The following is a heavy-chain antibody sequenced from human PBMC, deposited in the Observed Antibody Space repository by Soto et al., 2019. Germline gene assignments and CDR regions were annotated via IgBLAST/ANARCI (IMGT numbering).Heavy chain of an antibody. D-gene: IGHD3-9*01. CDR2: ISAYNGDT. CDR1: GYSFTSYG. V-gene: IGHV1-18*01. CDR3: ARDVRMWEGDDWYYYGLDV. J-gene: IGHJ6*02. Sequence: QVQLVQSGTEVKKPGASVKVSCKASGYSFTSYGISWVRQAPGQGLEWMGWISAYNGDTSYSQNFQGRVAMTTDTSTTTAYMELRRLRSDDAAVYYCARDVRMWEGDDWYYYGLDVWGQGTTVTVSS.